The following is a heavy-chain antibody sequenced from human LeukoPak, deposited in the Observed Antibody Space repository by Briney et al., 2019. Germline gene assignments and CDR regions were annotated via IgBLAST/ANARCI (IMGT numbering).Heavy chain of an antibody. CDR3: ARHSHWNDKGWFDP. J-gene: IGHJ5*02. V-gene: IGHV4-59*08. CDR1: GVSFNSYY. Sequence: PSETLSLTCTVSGVSFNSYYWTWIRQPPGKGLEWIGYIYYSGSTNYNPSLKSRVTISVDTSKNQFSLKLSSVTAADTAVYYCARHSHWNDKGWFDPWGQGTLVTVSS. CDR2: IYYSGST. D-gene: IGHD1-1*01.